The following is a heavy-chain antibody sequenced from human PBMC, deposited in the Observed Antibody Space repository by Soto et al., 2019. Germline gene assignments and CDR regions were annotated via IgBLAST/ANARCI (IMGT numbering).Heavy chain of an antibody. CDR1: GGSIRDSNYY. CDR2: IYYSGST. J-gene: IGHJ5*02. Sequence: PSETLSLTCTVSGGSIRDSNYYWGWIRQPPGKGLEWIGSIYYSGSTYYNPSLKSRVSVSVDTSKTQFSLQLSSVTAADTAVYFCTRHAQIWSPWFDPWGQGTLVPVSS. CDR3: TRHAQIWSPWFDP. V-gene: IGHV4-39*01. D-gene: IGHD5-18*01.